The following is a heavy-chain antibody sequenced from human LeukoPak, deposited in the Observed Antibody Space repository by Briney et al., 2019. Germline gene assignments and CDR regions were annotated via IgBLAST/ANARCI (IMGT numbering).Heavy chain of an antibody. CDR2: ISNSGSTI. CDR1: GVTFSSYS. J-gene: IGHJ4*02. D-gene: IGHD1-1*01. Sequence: GGSLRLSCAASGVTFSSYSMNWVRQAPGKGLEWVSYISNSGSTIYYADSVRGRFTISRDNAKNSLYLQMNSLRAEDTAVYYCARKPGTSDDYWGQGTLVTVSS. CDR3: ARKPGTSDDY. V-gene: IGHV3-48*01.